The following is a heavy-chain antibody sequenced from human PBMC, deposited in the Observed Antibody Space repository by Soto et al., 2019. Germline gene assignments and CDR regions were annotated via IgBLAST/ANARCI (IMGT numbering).Heavy chain of an antibody. CDR1: GGTFSSYA. J-gene: IGHJ6*02. V-gene: IGHV1-69*13. Sequence: SVKVSCKASGGTFSSYAIGWVRQAPGQGLEWMGGIIPIFGTANYAQKFQGRVTITADESTSTAYMELSSLRSEDTAVYYCASGIAAAGGLYYYGMDVWGQGTTVTVSS. CDR2: IIPIFGTA. CDR3: ASGIAAAGGLYYYGMDV. D-gene: IGHD6-13*01.